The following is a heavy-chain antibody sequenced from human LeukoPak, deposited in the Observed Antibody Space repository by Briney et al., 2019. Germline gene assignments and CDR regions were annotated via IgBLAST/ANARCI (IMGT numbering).Heavy chain of an antibody. V-gene: IGHV3-9*01. CDR1: GFTFDDYA. Sequence: TGGSLRLSCAASGFTFDDYAMHWVRQAPGKGLEWVSGISWNSGSIGYADSVKGRFTISRDNAKNSLYLQMNSLRAEDTALYYCAKARRAITMIVVVITTAQNDAFDIWGQGTMVTVSS. J-gene: IGHJ3*02. D-gene: IGHD3-22*01. CDR3: AKARRAITMIVVVITTAQNDAFDI. CDR2: ISWNSGSI.